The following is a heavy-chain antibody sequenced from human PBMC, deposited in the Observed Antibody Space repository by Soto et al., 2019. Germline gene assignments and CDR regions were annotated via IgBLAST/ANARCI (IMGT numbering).Heavy chain of an antibody. D-gene: IGHD1-26*01. CDR3: ARSGELLQTFDS. CDR1: GFSVSNNY. Sequence: GGSLRLSCAASGFSVSNNYMSWVRQAPGKGLEWVSLIYSGGNTFYADSVKGRFTISRDNAKNSLYLQMNSLTVEDTAVYYCARSGELLQTFDSWGQGTLVTVSS. CDR2: IYSGGNT. J-gene: IGHJ4*02. V-gene: IGHV3-53*01.